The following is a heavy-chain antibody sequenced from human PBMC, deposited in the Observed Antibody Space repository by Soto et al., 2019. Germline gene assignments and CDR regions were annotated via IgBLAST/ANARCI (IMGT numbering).Heavy chain of an antibody. D-gene: IGHD5-12*01. CDR3: ASLLRGYSGTGDY. CDR1: GGTFSSYA. J-gene: IGHJ4*02. V-gene: IGHV1-69*12. Sequence: QVQLVQSGAEVKKPGSSVKVSCKASGGTFSSYAISWVRQAPGQGLEWMGGIIPIFGTAKYAQKFQGRVTITADESTSTAYMELSSLRSEDTAVYCCASLLRGYSGTGDYWGQGTLVTVSS. CDR2: IIPIFGTA.